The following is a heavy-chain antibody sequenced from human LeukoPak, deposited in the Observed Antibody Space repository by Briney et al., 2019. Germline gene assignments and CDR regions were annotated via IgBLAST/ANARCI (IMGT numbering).Heavy chain of an antibody. J-gene: IGHJ4*02. CDR2: IRGDSTET. V-gene: IGHV3-21*01. D-gene: IGHD3-3*01. Sequence: GGSLRLSREGSGFTFSSYSMIWVRQAPGKGLEWVSSIRGDSTETRHADSLMGRFTISRDNAKKSLYLQMNSLRAEDTAVYYCARGHFGVVLDYWGQGTLVTVSS. CDR3: ARGHFGVVLDY. CDR1: GFTFSSYS.